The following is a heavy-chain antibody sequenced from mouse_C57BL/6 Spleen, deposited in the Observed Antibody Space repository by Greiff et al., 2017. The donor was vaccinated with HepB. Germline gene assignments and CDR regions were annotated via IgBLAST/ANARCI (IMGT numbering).Heavy chain of an antibody. V-gene: IGHV5-9-1*02. CDR1: GFTFSSYA. CDR2: ISSGGDYI. Sequence: EVKVEESGEGLVKPGGSLKLSCAASGFTFSSYAMSWVRQTPEKRLEWVAYISSGGDYIYYADTVKGRFTISRDNARNTLYLQMSSLKSEDTAMYYCTRDPGYPHYYAMDYWGQGTSVTVSS. D-gene: IGHD1-2*01. J-gene: IGHJ4*01. CDR3: TRDPGYPHYYAMDY.